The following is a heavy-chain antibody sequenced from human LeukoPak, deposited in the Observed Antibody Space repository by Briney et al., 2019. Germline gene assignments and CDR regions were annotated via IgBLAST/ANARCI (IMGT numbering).Heavy chain of an antibody. CDR2: IKQDGSEK. D-gene: IGHD2-15*01. CDR3: ARDVVGVGWSYFDY. J-gene: IGHJ4*02. CDR1: GFTFSSYW. Sequence: GGSLRLSCAASGFTFSSYWMSWVRQAPGKGLEWVANIKQDGSEKYYVDSVKGRFTISRDNAKNSLYLQMNSLRAEDTAVYYCARDVVGVGWSYFDYWGQGTLVTVSS. V-gene: IGHV3-7*01.